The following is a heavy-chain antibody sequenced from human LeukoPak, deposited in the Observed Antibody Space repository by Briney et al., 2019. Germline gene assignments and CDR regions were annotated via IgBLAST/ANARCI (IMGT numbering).Heavy chain of an antibody. CDR1: GYTFTGYY. V-gene: IGHV1-2*02. CDR3: ATRETTSTLNGWLDY. CDR2: TNPNSGGT. Sequence: GASVKVSCKASGYTFTGYYMHWVRQAPGQGLEWMGWTNPNSGGTNYAQKFQGRVTMTRDTSISTAYMELSRLRSDDAAVYYCATRETTSTLNGWLDYWGQGTLVTVSS. D-gene: IGHD6-19*01. J-gene: IGHJ4*02.